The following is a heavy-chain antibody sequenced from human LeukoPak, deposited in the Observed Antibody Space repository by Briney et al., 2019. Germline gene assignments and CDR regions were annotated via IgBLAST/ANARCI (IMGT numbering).Heavy chain of an antibody. CDR3: AKDATASPYFHWFDN. V-gene: IGHV3-23*01. CDR2: ISSGDRT. D-gene: IGHD3-9*01. J-gene: IGHJ4*02. Sequence: GGSLRLSCAASGFAFSSHYMTWVRQAPGKGLEWVAGISSGDRTFHAESVKGRFTISRDKSKDTLYLQMNSLRAEDTAVYYCAKDATASPYFHWFDNWGQGTQVIVSS. CDR1: GFAFSSHY.